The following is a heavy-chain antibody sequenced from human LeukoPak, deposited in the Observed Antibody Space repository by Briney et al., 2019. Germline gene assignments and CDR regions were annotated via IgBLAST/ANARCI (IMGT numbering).Heavy chain of an antibody. CDR1: GYIFTDYA. CDR2: INAGNGKT. CDR3: ARARWTSTVTTYYLDF. J-gene: IGHJ4*02. D-gene: IGHD4-17*01. V-gene: IGHV1-3*01. Sequence: ASVKVSCKASGYIFTDYAIQWVRQAPGQGLEWMGWINAGNGKTKYSQKFQGKVTITRDTSASTAYMELSGLRSDDTAVYYCARARWTSTVTTYYLDFWGQGTLVTVSS.